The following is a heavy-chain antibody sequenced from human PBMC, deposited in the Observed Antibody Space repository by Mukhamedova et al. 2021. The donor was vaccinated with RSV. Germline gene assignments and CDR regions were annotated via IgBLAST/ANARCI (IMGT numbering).Heavy chain of an antibody. Sequence: GKGLEWIGEINQSGGTNYNPSLKSRVTISIDTPKKQFSLKLTSVTAADTAVYYCATPPTVCWGSAGFWGQGTLVTVTS. CDR3: ATPPTVCWGSAGF. D-gene: IGHD7-27*01. CDR2: INQSGGT. V-gene: IGHV4-34*01. J-gene: IGHJ4*02.